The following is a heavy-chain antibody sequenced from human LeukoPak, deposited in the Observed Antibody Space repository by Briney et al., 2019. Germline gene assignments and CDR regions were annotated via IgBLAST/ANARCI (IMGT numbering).Heavy chain of an antibody. CDR3: ARDGVGGYDSSGYPTAD. V-gene: IGHV4-38-2*02. D-gene: IGHD3-22*01. CDR2: VYHSGST. Sequence: PSETLSLTCTVSGYSISSGYYWGWIRQPPGKGLEWIVSVYHSGSTHYNPSLKSRVSISVDTSKNQFSLRLSSLTAADTAVYYCARDGVGGYDSSGYPTADWGQGTLVTASS. J-gene: IGHJ4*02. CDR1: GYSISSGYY.